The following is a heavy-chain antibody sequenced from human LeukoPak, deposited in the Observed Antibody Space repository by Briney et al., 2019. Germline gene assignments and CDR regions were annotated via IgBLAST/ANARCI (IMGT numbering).Heavy chain of an antibody. J-gene: IGHJ3*02. D-gene: IGHD3-16*02. Sequence: PGGSLRLSCAASGFTFDDYAMHWVRQAPGKGLEWVSGISWNSDSIGYADSVKGRFTISRDNAKNSLYLQMNSLRAEDTAVYYCARSDAYDYVWGSYRYTRSFDIWGQGTMVTVSS. V-gene: IGHV3-9*01. CDR3: ARSDAYDYVWGSYRYTRSFDI. CDR1: GFTFDDYA. CDR2: ISWNSDSI.